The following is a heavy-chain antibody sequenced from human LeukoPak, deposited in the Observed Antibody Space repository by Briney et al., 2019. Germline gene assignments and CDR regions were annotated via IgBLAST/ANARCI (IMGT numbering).Heavy chain of an antibody. CDR1: GYTFTGYY. CDR2: INPNSGGT. CDR3: ARTALRNRAARGGWFDP. D-gene: IGHD6-6*01. V-gene: IGHV1-2*02. J-gene: IGHJ5*02. Sequence: ASVKVSCKASGYTFTGYYMHWVRQAPGQGLEWMGWINPNSGGTNYAQKFQGRVTMTRNTSISTAYMELSSLRSEDTAVYYCARTALRNRAARGGWFDPWGQGTLVTVSS.